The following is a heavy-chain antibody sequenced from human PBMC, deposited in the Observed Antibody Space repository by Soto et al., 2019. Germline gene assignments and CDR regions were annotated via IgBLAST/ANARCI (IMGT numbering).Heavy chain of an antibody. CDR1: GGSISSGYYY. D-gene: IGHD3-22*01. J-gene: IGHJ3*02. CDR3: ARERRITMIVVVNDAFDI. V-gene: IGHV4-30-4*02. CDR2: IYYIGST. Sequence: SETLSLTGTVSGGSISSGYYYWSWIRQPPGKGLEWIGYIYYIGSTYYNPSLKSRVTISVDTSKKQFSLKLSSVTAPDTAVYYCARERRITMIVVVNDAFDIWGQRTMVTV.